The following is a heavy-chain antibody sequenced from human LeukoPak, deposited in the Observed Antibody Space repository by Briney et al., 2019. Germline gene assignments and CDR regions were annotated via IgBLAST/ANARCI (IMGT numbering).Heavy chain of an antibody. CDR3: AREYYDSSGYPPRSWYFDL. J-gene: IGHJ2*01. Sequence: SVKVSCKASGGTFSSYAISWVRQAPGQGLEWMGGIIPIFGTANYAQKFQGRVTITTDKSTSTAYMELSSLRSEDTAVYYCAREYYDSSGYPPRSWYFDLWGRGTLVTVSS. CDR2: IIPIFGTA. D-gene: IGHD3-22*01. V-gene: IGHV1-69*05. CDR1: GGTFSSYA.